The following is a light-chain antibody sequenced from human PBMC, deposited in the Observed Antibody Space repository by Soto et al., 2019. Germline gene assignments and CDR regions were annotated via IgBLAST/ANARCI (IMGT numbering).Light chain of an antibody. Sequence: QSALTQPPSASGSPGQSVTISCAGSISAVGGYNHVSWYQQHPGKAPKLLIYEVTKRPSGVPARFSGSKSGNTASLTVSGLQCDDEADYYCSSYAGTNNVIFGGGTKLTVL. CDR3: SSYAGTNNVI. CDR1: ISAVGGYNH. J-gene: IGLJ2*01. V-gene: IGLV2-8*01. CDR2: EVT.